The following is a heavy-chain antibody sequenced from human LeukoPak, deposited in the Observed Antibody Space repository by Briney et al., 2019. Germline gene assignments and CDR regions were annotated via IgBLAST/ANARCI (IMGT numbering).Heavy chain of an antibody. CDR3: ASAYYYGSGTVGAY. CDR2: ISSSGSYI. J-gene: IGHJ4*02. Sequence: GGSLRLSCAASGFTFSSYSMNWVRQAPGKGLEWVSSISSSGSYIYYADSVKGRFTISRDNAKNSPYLQMNSLRAEDTAVYYCASAYYYGSGTVGAYWGQGTLVTVSS. CDR1: GFTFSSYS. D-gene: IGHD3-10*01. V-gene: IGHV3-21*01.